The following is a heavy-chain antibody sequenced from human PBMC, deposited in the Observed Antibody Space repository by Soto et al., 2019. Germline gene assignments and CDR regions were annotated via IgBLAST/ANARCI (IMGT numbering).Heavy chain of an antibody. Sequence: PGGSLRLSCAASGFTVSSNYMSWVRQAPGKGLEWVSVIYSGGSTYYADSVKGRFTISRDNSKNTLYLQMNSLRAEDTAVYYCARVMSNYYEQYYYYGMDVWGQGTTVTVSS. D-gene: IGHD3-22*01. CDR3: ARVMSNYYEQYYYYGMDV. J-gene: IGHJ6*02. V-gene: IGHV3-53*01. CDR2: IYSGGST. CDR1: GFTVSSNY.